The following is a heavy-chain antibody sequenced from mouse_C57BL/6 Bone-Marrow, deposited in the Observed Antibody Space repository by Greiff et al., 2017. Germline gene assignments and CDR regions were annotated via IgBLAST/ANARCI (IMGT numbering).Heavy chain of an antibody. V-gene: IGHV1-63*01. CDR1: GYTFTNYW. CDR3: ARVLYGSSYDWYFDV. J-gene: IGHJ1*03. D-gene: IGHD1-1*01. CDR2: IYPGGGYT. Sequence: QVQLRESGAELVRPGTSVKMSCKASGYTFTNYWIGWAKQRPGHGLEWIGDIYPGGGYTNYNEKFKGKATLTADKSSSTAYMQFSSLTSEDSAIYYCARVLYGSSYDWYFDVWGTGTTVTVSS.